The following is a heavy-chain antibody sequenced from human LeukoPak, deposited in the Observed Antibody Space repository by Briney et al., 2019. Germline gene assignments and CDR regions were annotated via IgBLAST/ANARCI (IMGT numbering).Heavy chain of an antibody. CDR3: ARVPGVSTAGATSGIDY. CDR2: IHYSENT. V-gene: IGHV4-30-4*08. D-gene: IGHD5/OR15-5a*01. Sequence: PSETLSLTCTVSGCSFSRGGYHWRWLPPPPGGGLVWLGYIHYSENTYYNSSLNSRVTRSVDTSNNQYTLNLNSVTAADTAVYDCARVPGVSTAGATSGIDYWGQGTLVTVSS. J-gene: IGHJ4*02. CDR1: GCSFSRGGYH.